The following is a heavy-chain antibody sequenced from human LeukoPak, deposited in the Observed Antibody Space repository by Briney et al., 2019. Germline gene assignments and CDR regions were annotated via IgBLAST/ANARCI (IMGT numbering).Heavy chain of an antibody. Sequence: ASVKVSCKASGYTFTGYYMHWVRQTPGQGLEWMGWINPKSGGTNYAQKFQGRVTMTRDTSISTAYMELSRLRSDDTAVYYCARLGVHSGYPVGFDYWGQGTLVTVSS. V-gene: IGHV1-2*02. CDR2: INPKSGGT. CDR3: ARLGVHSGYPVGFDY. D-gene: IGHD3-22*01. CDR1: GYTFTGYY. J-gene: IGHJ4*02.